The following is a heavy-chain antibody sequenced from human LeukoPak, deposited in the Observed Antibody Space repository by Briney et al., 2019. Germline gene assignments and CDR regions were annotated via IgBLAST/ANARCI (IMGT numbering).Heavy chain of an antibody. Sequence: GGSLRLSCAASGFTFSGYSMSWVRQAPGKGLEWVSAISGSGGSTYYADSVKGRFTISRDNSKNTLYLQMNSLRAEDTAVYYCAKAPIAAAGPYYFDYWGQGTLVTVSS. J-gene: IGHJ4*02. D-gene: IGHD6-13*01. V-gene: IGHV3-23*01. CDR3: AKAPIAAAGPYYFDY. CDR2: ISGSGGST. CDR1: GFTFSGYS.